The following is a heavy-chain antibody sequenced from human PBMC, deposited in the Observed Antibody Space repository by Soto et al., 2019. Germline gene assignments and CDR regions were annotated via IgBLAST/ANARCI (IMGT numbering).Heavy chain of an antibody. D-gene: IGHD3-3*01. CDR1: GFTFSNYA. V-gene: IGHV3-23*01. Sequence: EVQLLESGGGLVQPGGSLRLSCAASGFTFSNYAMSWVRQAPGKGLEWVSAISGSGGSTSYADSVKGRFTISRDNSKNTLYLQLNSLRAEDTAIYYCANQRYYDFWSGYYEDWFDPWGQGPLVTVSS. CDR2: ISGSGGST. CDR3: ANQRYYDFWSGYYEDWFDP. J-gene: IGHJ5*02.